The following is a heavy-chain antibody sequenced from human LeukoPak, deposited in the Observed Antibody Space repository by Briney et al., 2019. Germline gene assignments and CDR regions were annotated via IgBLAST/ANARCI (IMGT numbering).Heavy chain of an antibody. V-gene: IGHV1-69*04. J-gene: IGHJ5*02. CDR1: GGTFNTYV. D-gene: IGHD1-14*01. CDR2: IIPIVGFT. Sequence: ASVKVSCKASGGTFNTYVISWVRQAPGQGLEWMGRIIPIVGFTNYAQKFQDRVTITADTSTTTVYMELSSLGAEDTAVYFCASPLPKPTQRTSRFDPWGQGTLVTVSS. CDR3: ASPLPKPTQRTSRFDP.